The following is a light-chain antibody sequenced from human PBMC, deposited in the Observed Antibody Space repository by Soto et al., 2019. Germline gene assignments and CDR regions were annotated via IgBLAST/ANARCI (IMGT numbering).Light chain of an antibody. CDR2: AAS. V-gene: IGKV1-9*01. CDR3: XXXXXYPXT. CDR1: QGISSY. Sequence: DIQLTQSPSFLSASVGDRVTITCRASQGISSYLAWYQQKPGKAPKLLIYAASTLQSGVPSRFSGSGSGTEFTLXXXXXXXXXXXXXXXXXXXXYPXTFGPGTKVDIK. J-gene: IGKJ3*01.